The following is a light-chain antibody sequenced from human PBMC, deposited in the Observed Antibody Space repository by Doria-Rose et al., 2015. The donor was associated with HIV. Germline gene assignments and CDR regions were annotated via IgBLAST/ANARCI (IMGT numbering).Light chain of an antibody. V-gene: IGKV3-20*01. CDR2: EGS. CDR1: QRFSSTY. CDR3: HQYGTSWT. Sequence: TQSPGTLSLSPGERATLSCRASQRFSSTYLAWYQQKPGQAPSLLIYEGSTRATGIPDRFSASGSGTDFTLTINRLEPEDFALYYCHQYGTSWTFGQGIKVEI. J-gene: IGKJ1*01.